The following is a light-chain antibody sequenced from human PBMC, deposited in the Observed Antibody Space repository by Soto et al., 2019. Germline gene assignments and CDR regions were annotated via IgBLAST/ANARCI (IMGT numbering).Light chain of an antibody. Sequence: QSALTQPASVSGSPEQSITISCTGPGSDVGSFDLVSWYQQHPGKAPQLIIFEGSKRPSGISSLFSASKSDNRASLTISGLHGEDEADYYCSWYAGSRTWVFGGGTKLTVL. CDR1: GSDVGSFDL. CDR3: SWYAGSRTWV. CDR2: EGS. V-gene: IGLV2-23*01. J-gene: IGLJ3*02.